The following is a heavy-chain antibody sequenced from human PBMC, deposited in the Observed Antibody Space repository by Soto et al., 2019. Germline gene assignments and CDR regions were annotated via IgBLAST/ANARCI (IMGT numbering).Heavy chain of an antibody. CDR3: ARAAGAVLDY. Sequence: SETLSLTCTVSGGSISSYYWSWIRQPPGKGLEWIGYIYYSGSTNYNPSLKSRVTISVDTSKNQFSLKLSSVTAADTAVYYCARAAGAVLDYWGQGTLVTVSS. CDR2: IYYSGST. D-gene: IGHD3-16*01. CDR1: GGSISSYY. V-gene: IGHV4-59*01. J-gene: IGHJ4*02.